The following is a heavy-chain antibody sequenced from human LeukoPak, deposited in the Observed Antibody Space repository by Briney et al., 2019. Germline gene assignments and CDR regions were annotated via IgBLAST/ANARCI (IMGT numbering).Heavy chain of an antibody. V-gene: IGHV3-30*02. D-gene: IGHD3-22*01. Sequence: SGGSLRLSCAASGFTFSTYGMHWVRQAPGKGLEWVAFIRYDGSYKSHADSVKGRFTISRDNSKNTLYLQMNSLRAEDTAVYYCAKQREYYDSSPLYDYWGQGTLVTVSS. CDR3: AKQREYYDSSPLYDY. CDR2: IRYDGSYK. CDR1: GFTFSTYG. J-gene: IGHJ4*02.